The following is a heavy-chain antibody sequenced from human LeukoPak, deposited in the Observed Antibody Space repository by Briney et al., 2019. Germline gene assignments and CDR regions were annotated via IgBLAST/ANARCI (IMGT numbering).Heavy chain of an antibody. CDR1: GYSFTSYW. CDR3: ARAQYSSGWYPNWFDP. CDR2: IYPGDSDT. J-gene: IGHJ5*02. V-gene: IGHV5-51*01. Sequence: GESLKISCKGSGYSFTSYWIGWVRQMPGKGLEWMGIIYPGDSDTRYSPPFQGQVTISADKSISTAYLQWSSLKASDTAMYYCARAQYSSGWYPNWFDPWGQGTLVTVSS. D-gene: IGHD6-19*01.